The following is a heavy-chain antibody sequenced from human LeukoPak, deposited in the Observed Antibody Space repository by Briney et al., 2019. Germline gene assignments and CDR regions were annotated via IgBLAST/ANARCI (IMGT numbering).Heavy chain of an antibody. J-gene: IGHJ4*02. Sequence: SETLSLTCTVSGGSISSSSYYWGWIRQPPGKGLEWIGYIYHSGSTYYNPSLKSRVTISVDRSKNQFSLKLSSVTAADTAVYYCARVGDILTGYHVPFDYWGQGTLVTVSS. CDR2: IYHSGST. D-gene: IGHD3-9*01. CDR3: ARVGDILTGYHVPFDY. V-gene: IGHV4-39*07. CDR1: GGSISSSSYY.